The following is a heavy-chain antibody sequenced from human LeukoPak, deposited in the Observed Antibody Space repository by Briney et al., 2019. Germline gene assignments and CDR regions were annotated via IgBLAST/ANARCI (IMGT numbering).Heavy chain of an antibody. V-gene: IGHV4-4*07. Sequence: SETLSLTCTVSGGSISSYYWSWIRQPAGKGLEWIGRIYTSGSTNYNPSLKSRVTMSVDTSKNQFSLKLSSVIAADTAVYYCARVLGDYGDYVNQNWFDPWGQGTLVTVSS. CDR2: IYTSGST. CDR1: GGSISSYY. D-gene: IGHD4-17*01. CDR3: ARVLGDYGDYVNQNWFDP. J-gene: IGHJ5*02.